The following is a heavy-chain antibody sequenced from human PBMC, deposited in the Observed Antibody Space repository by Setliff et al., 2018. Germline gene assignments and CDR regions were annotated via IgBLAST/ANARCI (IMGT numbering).Heavy chain of an antibody. Sequence: SETLSLTCTVSGLSLSSTTYYWAWVRQPPGKGLEWIGSVSYFGSGYYNPSLRRRVATSLDTSRNQFSLKLTSVTAADTAVYYCARVTNWGLDLRFDPWGQGILVTVSS. CDR2: VSYFGSG. D-gene: IGHD7-27*01. CDR1: GLSLSSTTYY. V-gene: IGHV4-39*07. J-gene: IGHJ5*02. CDR3: ARVTNWGLDLRFDP.